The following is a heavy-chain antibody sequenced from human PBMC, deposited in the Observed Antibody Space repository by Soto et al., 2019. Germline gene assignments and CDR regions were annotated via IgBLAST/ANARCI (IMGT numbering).Heavy chain of an antibody. V-gene: IGHV1-8*02. CDR1: GYTFSSYD. D-gene: IGHD1-1*01. J-gene: IGHJ4*02. CDR3: SGGKSLEN. CDR2: MNPNSGNT. Sequence: QVQLVQSGAEVKKPGASVKVSCKPSGYTFSSYDINWVRQATGQGLEWMGWMNPNSGNTGYAQEFQSRVTMTRDTSMTTAYMELSGMRSEDTAVYYCSGGKSLENWGQETLVTVSS.